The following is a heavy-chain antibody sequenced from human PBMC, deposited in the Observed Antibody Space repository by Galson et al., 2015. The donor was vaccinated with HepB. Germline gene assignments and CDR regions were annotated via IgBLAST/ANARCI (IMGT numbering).Heavy chain of an antibody. Sequence: SLRLSCAASGFTFSSYGMNWVRQAPGKGLEWVAAIWNDGSNKYYADSVKGRFTISRDNSKNTLYLQMNSLRAEDTAVYYCARDCGGYQIIDYCAYGMAFWGQGTTVTVSS. CDR3: ARDCGGYQIIDYCAYGMAF. V-gene: IGHV3-33*01. J-gene: IGHJ6*02. D-gene: IGHD2-2*01. CDR1: GFTFSSYG. CDR2: IWNDGSNK.